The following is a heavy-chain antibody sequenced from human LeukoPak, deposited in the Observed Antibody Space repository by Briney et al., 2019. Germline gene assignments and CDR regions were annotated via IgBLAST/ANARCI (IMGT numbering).Heavy chain of an antibody. Sequence: SETLSLTCTVSGGSISRSGYYWGWIRQPPGKGLERIGSIYYSGSTYYNPSLKSPVTISVDTSKNQFSLKLSSVTAADTAVYSCARENSSGWYLWFDPWGQGTLVTVSS. J-gene: IGHJ5*02. D-gene: IGHD6-19*01. CDR2: IYYSGST. CDR1: GGSISRSGYY. CDR3: ARENSSGWYLWFDP. V-gene: IGHV4-39*07.